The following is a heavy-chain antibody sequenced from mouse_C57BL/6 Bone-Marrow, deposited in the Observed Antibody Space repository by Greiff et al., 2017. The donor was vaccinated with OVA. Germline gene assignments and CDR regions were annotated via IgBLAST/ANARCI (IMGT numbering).Heavy chain of an antibody. CDR2: IWSGGST. V-gene: IGHV2-2*01. CDR1: GFSLTSYG. D-gene: IGHD2-1*01. Sequence: VKVVESGPGLVQPSQSLSITCTVSGFSLTSYGVHWVRQSPGKGLEWLGVIWSGGSTDYNAAFISRLSISKDNSKSQVFFKMNSLQADDTAIYYCARMGNYGLVFAYWGQGTLVTVSA. J-gene: IGHJ3*01. CDR3: ARMGNYGLVFAY.